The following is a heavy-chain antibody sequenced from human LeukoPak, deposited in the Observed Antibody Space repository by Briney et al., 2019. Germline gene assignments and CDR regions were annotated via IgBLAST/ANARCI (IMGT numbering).Heavy chain of an antibody. J-gene: IGHJ5*02. V-gene: IGHV4-30-2*01. CDR1: GGSISSGDYS. CDR2: IYRSGST. CDR3: VRERVVWPVYFVVVPAANGWFDP. Sequence: PSETLSLTCAVSGGSISSGDYSWSWIRQPPGKGLEWIGYIYRSGSTNYNPSLKSRVTISVDTSKNQFSLKLSSVTAADTAVYYCVRERVVWPVYFVVVPAANGWFDPWGQGTLVTVSS. D-gene: IGHD2-2*01.